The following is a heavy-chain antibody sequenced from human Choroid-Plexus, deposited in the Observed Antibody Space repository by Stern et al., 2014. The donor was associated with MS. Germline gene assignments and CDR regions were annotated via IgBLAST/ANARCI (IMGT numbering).Heavy chain of an antibody. CDR2: INPNNGGT. Sequence: QVQLMQSGAEVKKPGASVTVSCKTSGYIFTGYYIHWVRQAPGQGLEWMAWINPNNGGTKYAQKFQGRVTMSRDTAIRTAYVELSSLTSDDTAVYYCARDQRGITIFGVVTDYYYLGMDVWGQGTTVTVSS. CDR3: ARDQRGITIFGVVTDYYYLGMDV. D-gene: IGHD3-3*01. CDR1: GYIFTGYY. J-gene: IGHJ6*02. V-gene: IGHV1-2*02.